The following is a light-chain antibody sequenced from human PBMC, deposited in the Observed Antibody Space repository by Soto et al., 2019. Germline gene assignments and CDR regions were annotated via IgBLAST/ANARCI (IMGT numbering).Light chain of an antibody. CDR2: WAS. CDR3: QQYFSTALS. J-gene: IGKJ3*01. V-gene: IGKV4-1*01. Sequence: DFVMTQSPDSLAVSLGERATINCKSSQNVLHSSNKKNYLAWYQQKPGQPPQLVIYWASTRKSGVPDRFSGSGSGTDFTLTISSVQAEDVAVDYFQQYFSTALSCGAGPRVDI. CDR1: QNVLHSSNKKNY.